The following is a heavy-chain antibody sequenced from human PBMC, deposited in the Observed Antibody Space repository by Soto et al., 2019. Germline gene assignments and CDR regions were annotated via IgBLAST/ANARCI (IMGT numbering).Heavy chain of an antibody. CDR2: IYYSGST. Sequence: LSLTCTVSGGSISSGGYYWSWIRQHPGKGLEWIGYIYYSGSTYYNPSLKSRVTISVDTSKNQFSLKLSSVTAADTAVYYCAXLTPYGDSSGYYYSFDYWGPGTLVTVSS. CDR1: GGSISSGGYY. D-gene: IGHD3-22*01. CDR3: AXLTPYGDSSGYYYSFDY. V-gene: IGHV4-31*03. J-gene: IGHJ4*02.